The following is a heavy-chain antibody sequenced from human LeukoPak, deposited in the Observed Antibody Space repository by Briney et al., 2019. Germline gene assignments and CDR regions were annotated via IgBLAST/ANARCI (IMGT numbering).Heavy chain of an antibody. CDR2: INHSGRT. V-gene: IGHV4-34*01. CDR3: ARSTRYSNYPNWFDP. D-gene: IGHD4-11*01. Sequence: ASETLSLTCAVYGGSFSGYYWSWIRQPPGKGLEWIGEINHSGRTNYNPSLKSRVTISVDTSKNQFSLKLSSVTAADTAVYYCARSTRYSNYPNWFDPWGQGTLVTVSS. CDR1: GGSFSGYY. J-gene: IGHJ5*02.